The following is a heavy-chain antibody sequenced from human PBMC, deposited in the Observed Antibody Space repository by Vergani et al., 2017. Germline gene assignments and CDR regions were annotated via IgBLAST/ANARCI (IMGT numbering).Heavy chain of an antibody. CDR1: GGSFSGYY. V-gene: IGHV4-34*01. Sequence: QVQLQQWGAGLLKPSETLSLTCAVYGGSFSGYYWSWIRQPPGKGLEWLGEINHSGSNNYNPSLKSRVTLSVDTSKNQFSLKLSSVTAADTAVYYCARVQELYDFWSGYRVRYYYYMDVWGKGTTVTVSS. CDR3: ARVQELYDFWSGYRVRYYYYMDV. D-gene: IGHD3-3*01. CDR2: INHSGSN. J-gene: IGHJ6*03.